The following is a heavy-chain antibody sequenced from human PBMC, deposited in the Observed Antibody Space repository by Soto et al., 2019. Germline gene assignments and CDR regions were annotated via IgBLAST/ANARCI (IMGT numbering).Heavy chain of an antibody. CDR3: ARDENRSPGTSSHYPY. D-gene: IGHD3-22*01. CDR1: GFTFSTYS. V-gene: IGHV3-21*01. CDR2: ISSSSTYI. J-gene: IGHJ4*02. Sequence: PGGSLRLSCAASGFTFSTYSMNWVRQAPGKGLEWVSSISSSSTYIHYADSVKGRFIISRDNAKNSLYLQMSSLRAEDTAVYYCARDENRSPGTSSHYPYWGQGTLVTVSS.